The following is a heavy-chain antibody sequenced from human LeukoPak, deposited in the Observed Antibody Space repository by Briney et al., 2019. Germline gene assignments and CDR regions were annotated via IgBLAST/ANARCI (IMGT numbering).Heavy chain of an antibody. CDR3: ARDRNDDRVLDY. V-gene: IGHV4-30-4*01. Sequence: SQTLSLTCTVSGDSISSGDYYWSWIRQPPGKGLEWIGYIYYSGSTYYNPSLKSRVTISVDTSKNQFSLKLSSVTAADTAVYYCARDRNDDRVLDYWGQGTLVTVSS. CDR1: GDSISSGDYY. CDR2: IYYSGST. D-gene: IGHD1-1*01. J-gene: IGHJ4*02.